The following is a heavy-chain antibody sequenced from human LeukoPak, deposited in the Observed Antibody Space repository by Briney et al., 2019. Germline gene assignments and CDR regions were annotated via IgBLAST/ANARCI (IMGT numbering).Heavy chain of an antibody. CDR1: GGSFSGYY. Sequence: SETLSLTCAVYGGSFSGYYWSWIRQPPGKGLEWIGELNHSGSTNYNPSLKSRVTISVDTSKNQFSLKLSSVTAADTAVYYCARETLVLSYYYYGMDVWGQGTTVTVSS. CDR2: LNHSGST. CDR3: ARETLVLSYYYYGMDV. V-gene: IGHV4-34*01. D-gene: IGHD6-13*01. J-gene: IGHJ6*02.